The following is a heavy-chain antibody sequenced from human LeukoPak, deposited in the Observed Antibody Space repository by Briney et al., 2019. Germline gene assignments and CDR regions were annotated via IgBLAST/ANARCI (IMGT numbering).Heavy chain of an antibody. CDR1: GFTFSSYW. Sequence: GGSLGLSCAASGFTFSSYWMHWVRQAPGKGLVWVSRIKSDGSTNYADSVKGRFTISRDNAKNTVSPQMNSLRAEDTGVYYCARAPSEIGGYYPEYFRHWGQGTLVTVSS. CDR2: IKSDGST. CDR3: ARAPSEIGGYYPEYFRH. V-gene: IGHV3-74*01. J-gene: IGHJ1*01. D-gene: IGHD3-22*01.